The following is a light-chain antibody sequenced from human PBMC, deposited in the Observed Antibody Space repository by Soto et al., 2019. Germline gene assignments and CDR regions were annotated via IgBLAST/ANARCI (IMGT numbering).Light chain of an antibody. CDR3: EAWDDSLSGYV. CDR2: RNN. J-gene: IGLJ1*01. CDR1: SSNIGSNY. V-gene: IGLV1-47*01. Sequence: QSVLTQPPSASGTPGQRVTISCSGSSSNIGSNYVYWYQQLPGTAPKLLIYRNNQRPSGVPDRFSGSKSGTSASLAISGLRSEDEADYYCEAWDDSLSGYVFGTGNKATVL.